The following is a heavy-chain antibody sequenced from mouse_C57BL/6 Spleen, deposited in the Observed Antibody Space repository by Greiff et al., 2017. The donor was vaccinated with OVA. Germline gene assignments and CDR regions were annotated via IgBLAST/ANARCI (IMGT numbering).Heavy chain of an antibody. CDR1: GFTFSSYA. Sequence: EVKLVESGEGLVKPGGSLKLSCAASGFTFSSYAMSWVRQTPEKRLEWVAYISSGGDYIYYADTVKGRFTISRDNARNTLYLQMSSLKSEDTAMYYCTRGDYYYGRSYYWYFDVWGTGTTVTVAS. J-gene: IGHJ1*03. D-gene: IGHD1-1*01. CDR2: ISSGGDYI. V-gene: IGHV5-9-1*02. CDR3: TRGDYYYGRSYYWYFDV.